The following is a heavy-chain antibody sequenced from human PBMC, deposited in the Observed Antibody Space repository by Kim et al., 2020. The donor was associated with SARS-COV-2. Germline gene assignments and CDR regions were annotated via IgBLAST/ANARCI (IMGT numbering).Heavy chain of an antibody. D-gene: IGHD1-26*01. J-gene: IGHJ3*02. CDR2: INPNSGGT. Sequence: ASVKVSCKASGYTFTGYYMHWVRQAPGQGLEWMGRINPNSGGTNYAQKFQGRVTMTRDTSISTAYMELSRLGSDDTAVYYCARVRGSPQEAFDIWGQGTMVTGSS. CDR1: GYTFTGYY. CDR3: ARVRGSPQEAFDI. V-gene: IGHV1-2*06.